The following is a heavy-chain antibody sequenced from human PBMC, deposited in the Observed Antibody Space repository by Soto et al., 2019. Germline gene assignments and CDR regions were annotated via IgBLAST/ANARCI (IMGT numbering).Heavy chain of an antibody. J-gene: IGHJ5*02. Sequence: ASVKVSCKASGYTFTSYGISGVRQAPGQGLEWMGWISAYNGNTNYAQKLQGRVTMTTDTSTSTAYMELRSLRSDDTAVYYCAIFKYYDFWSGYPYWFDPWGQGTLVTVS. CDR3: AIFKYYDFWSGYPYWFDP. V-gene: IGHV1-18*01. CDR2: ISAYNGNT. D-gene: IGHD3-3*01. CDR1: GYTFTSYG.